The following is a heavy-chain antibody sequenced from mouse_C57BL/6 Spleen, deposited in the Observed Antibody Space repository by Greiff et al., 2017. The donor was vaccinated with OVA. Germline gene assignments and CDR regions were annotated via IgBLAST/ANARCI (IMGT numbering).Heavy chain of an antibody. CDR2: ISSGGSYT. Sequence: EVMLVESGGDLVKPGGSLKLSCAASGFTFSSYGMSWVRQTPDKRLEWVATISSGGSYTYYPDSVKGRFTISRDNAKNTLYLQMSSLKSEDTAMYYCARLLTGTRWYFDVWGTGTTVTVSS. V-gene: IGHV5-6*02. D-gene: IGHD4-1*01. J-gene: IGHJ1*03. CDR3: ARLLTGTRWYFDV. CDR1: GFTFSSYG.